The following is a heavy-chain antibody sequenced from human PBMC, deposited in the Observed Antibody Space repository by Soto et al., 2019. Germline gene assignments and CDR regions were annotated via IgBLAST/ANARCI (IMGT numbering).Heavy chain of an antibody. CDR3: ARERYYDILTGYEGTYCMDV. CDR2: ISAYNGNT. CDR1: GYTFTSYG. Sequence: ASVKVSCKASGYTFTSYGISWVRQAPGQGLEWMGWISAYNGNTNYAQKLQGRVTMTTDTSTSTAYMELRSLRSDDTAVYYCARERYYDILTGYEGTYCMDVWGQGTTVTVSS. V-gene: IGHV1-18*01. J-gene: IGHJ6*02. D-gene: IGHD3-9*01.